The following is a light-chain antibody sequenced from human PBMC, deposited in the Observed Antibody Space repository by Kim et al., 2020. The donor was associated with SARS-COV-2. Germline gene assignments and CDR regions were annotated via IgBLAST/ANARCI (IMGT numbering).Light chain of an antibody. V-gene: IGKV3-15*01. CDR3: QQYNDWPLT. CDR2: AAS. CDR1: QSVGSK. Sequence: SPGDRATRSCRASQSVGSKLAWYQHKIGQSPRVLIYAASARATGISDRFSGSGSGTEFTLTISSLQSEDFALYYCQQYNDWPLTFGGGTKVDIK. J-gene: IGKJ4*01.